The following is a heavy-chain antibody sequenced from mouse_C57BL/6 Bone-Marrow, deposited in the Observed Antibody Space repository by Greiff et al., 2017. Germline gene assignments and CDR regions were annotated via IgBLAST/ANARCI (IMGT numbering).Heavy chain of an antibody. J-gene: IGHJ2*01. CDR3: ARVYYYGSSDYFDC. Sequence: QVQLQQSGAELARPGASVKLSCKASGYTFTSYGISWVKQRTGQGLEWIGEIYPRRGNTYYNEKFKGKATLTADKSSRKAYMELRSLTYEDSAVYFCARVYYYGSSDYFDCWGQGTTLTVSS. D-gene: IGHD1-1*01. CDR2: IYPRRGNT. V-gene: IGHV1-81*01. CDR1: GYTFTSYG.